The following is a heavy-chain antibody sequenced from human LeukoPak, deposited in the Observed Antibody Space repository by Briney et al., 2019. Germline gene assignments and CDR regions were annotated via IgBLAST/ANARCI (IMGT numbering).Heavy chain of an antibody. CDR1: GYTFTGYY. CDR3: ARGGYSGSSLAAFDI. V-gene: IGHV1-2*02. J-gene: IGHJ3*02. Sequence: ASVKVSCKSSGYTFTGYYMHWVRQARGQGLEWMGWINPNSGGTNYAQKFQGRVTMTRDTSISTAYMELSRLRSDDTAVYYCARGGYSGSSLAAFDIWGQGTMVTVSS. D-gene: IGHD1-26*01. CDR2: INPNSGGT.